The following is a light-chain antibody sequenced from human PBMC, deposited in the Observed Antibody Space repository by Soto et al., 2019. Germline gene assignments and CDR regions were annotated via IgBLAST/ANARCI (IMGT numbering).Light chain of an antibody. Sequence: QSALTQPPSVSGSPGQSVTISCTGTSSDVGNYNRVSWYQQPPGTAPKVIIYEVSNRPSGVPDRFSGSKSGNTACLTISGLQAEDEADYYCSSYTSSSTYVFGTGTKLTVL. CDR1: SSDVGNYNR. CDR3: SSYTSSSTYV. V-gene: IGLV2-18*02. J-gene: IGLJ1*01. CDR2: EVS.